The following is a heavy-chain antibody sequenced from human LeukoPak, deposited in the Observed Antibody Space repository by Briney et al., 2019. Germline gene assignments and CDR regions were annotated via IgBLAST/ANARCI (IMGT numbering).Heavy chain of an antibody. Sequence: GGSLRLSCAASGFTFSSNSMKWVRQAPAKGLEWVSCISSNSRTKFYPDSVKGRFTISRDNAKNSVYLQMNSLRDEDTAVYYCARDPSGSYYPRVSGALDIWGQGTMVTVSS. D-gene: IGHD1-26*01. J-gene: IGHJ3*02. CDR2: ISSNSRTK. V-gene: IGHV3-48*02. CDR3: ARDPSGSYYPRVSGALDI. CDR1: GFTFSSNS.